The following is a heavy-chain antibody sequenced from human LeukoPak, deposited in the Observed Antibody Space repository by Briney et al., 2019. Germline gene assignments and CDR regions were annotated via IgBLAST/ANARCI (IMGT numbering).Heavy chain of an antibody. CDR2: ISYDGSNK. Sequence: GGSLRLSCAVTGFTFSSYAMHWVRQAPGKGLEWVAVISYDGSNKYYADSVKGRFTISRDNTKNSLYLQMNSLRAEDTAVYYCARDKWQGRYSYYGMDVWGQGTTVTVSS. D-gene: IGHD2-8*01. J-gene: IGHJ6*02. V-gene: IGHV3-30-3*01. CDR3: ARDKWQGRYSYYGMDV. CDR1: GFTFSSYA.